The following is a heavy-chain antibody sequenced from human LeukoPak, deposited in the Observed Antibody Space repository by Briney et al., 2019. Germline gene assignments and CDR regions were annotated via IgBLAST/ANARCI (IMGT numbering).Heavy chain of an antibody. CDR2: ISGSGGST. D-gene: IGHD3-9*01. CDR1: GFTFSSYA. J-gene: IGHJ4*02. V-gene: IGHV3-23*01. CDR3: ANDLNYDILTGLKD. Sequence: PGGSLRLSCAASGFTFSSYAISWVRQAPGKGLEWVSAISGSGGSTYYADSVKGRFTISRDNSKNTLYLQMNSLRAEDTAVYYCANDLNYDILTGLKDWGQGTLVTVSS.